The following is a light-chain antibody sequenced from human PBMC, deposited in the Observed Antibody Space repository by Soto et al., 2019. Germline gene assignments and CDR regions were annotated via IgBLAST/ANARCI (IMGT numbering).Light chain of an antibody. V-gene: IGKV3-15*01. J-gene: IGKJ1*01. Sequence: EIVMTQSPATLSVSPGERATLSCRASQSVSSNLAWYQQKPGQAPRLLIYGASTRATGIPARFSGSGSGTEFTLTISSLQSEDFAVYYCQQYNTLPPLTFGQGTKVEIK. CDR1: QSVSSN. CDR2: GAS. CDR3: QQYNTLPPLT.